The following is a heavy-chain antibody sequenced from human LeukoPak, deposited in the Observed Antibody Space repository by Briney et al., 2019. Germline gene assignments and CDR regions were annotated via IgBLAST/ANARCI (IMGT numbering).Heavy chain of an antibody. Sequence: PGRSLRLSCAASGFTFSSYGMHWVRQAPGKGLEWVAVISYDGSNKYYADSVKGRFTISRDNSKNTLYLQMNSLRAEDTAVYYCAKDGTVVTLYYFDYWGQGTLVTVSS. V-gene: IGHV3-30*18. CDR3: AKDGTVVTLYYFDY. CDR1: GFTFSSYG. CDR2: ISYDGSNK. D-gene: IGHD4-23*01. J-gene: IGHJ4*02.